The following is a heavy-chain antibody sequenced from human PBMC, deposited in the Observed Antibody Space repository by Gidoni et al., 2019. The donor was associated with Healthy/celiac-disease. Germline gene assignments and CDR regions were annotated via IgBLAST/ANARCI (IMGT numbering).Heavy chain of an antibody. Sequence: QVQLQQWGAGRWKHSETLSLTCAVYGGALGGYYWSWIRQPPGKGLEWIGEINHSGSTNYNPSLKSRVTISVDPSKNQFSLKLSSVTAADTAVYYCATAPLNSGSNGGYFDYWGQGTLVTVSS. CDR3: ATAPLNSGSNGGYFDY. CDR1: GGALGGYY. D-gene: IGHD3-22*01. V-gene: IGHV4-34*01. J-gene: IGHJ4*02. CDR2: INHSGST.